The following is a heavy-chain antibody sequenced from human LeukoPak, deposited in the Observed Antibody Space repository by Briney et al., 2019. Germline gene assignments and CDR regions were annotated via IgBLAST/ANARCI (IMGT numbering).Heavy chain of an antibody. V-gene: IGHV3-66*01. D-gene: IGHD3-10*01. CDR3: AMGRGYYYGMDV. CDR2: IYNDGTK. Sequence: GGSLRLSCAASGFSVSSNYITWVRQAPGKWLEWVSVIYNDGTKYYANSVKGRFNISRDNSKTALYLQMNSLRAEDTAIYYCAMGRGYYYGMDVWGQGTTVTVSS. CDR1: GFSVSSNY. J-gene: IGHJ6*02.